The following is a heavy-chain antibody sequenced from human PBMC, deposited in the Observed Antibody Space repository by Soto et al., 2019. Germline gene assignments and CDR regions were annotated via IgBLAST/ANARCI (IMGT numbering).Heavy chain of an antibody. J-gene: IGHJ4*02. Sequence: QVHLVQSGAEVKKPGASVKVSCKGSGYTFTTYGITWVRKAPGQGLEWMGWISAQNGNANYAQKRQGGVTLTRDTSTSTAYMELRSLRSDDTAVYYCARGRYGDYWGQGALVTVSS. CDR1: GYTFTTYG. CDR3: ARGRYGDY. V-gene: IGHV1-18*01. CDR2: ISAQNGNA. D-gene: IGHD1-1*01.